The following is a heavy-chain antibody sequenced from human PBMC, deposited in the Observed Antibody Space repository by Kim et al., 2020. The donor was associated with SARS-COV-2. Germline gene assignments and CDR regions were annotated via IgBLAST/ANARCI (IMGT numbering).Heavy chain of an antibody. J-gene: IGHJ4*02. CDR3: TSFLAESS. Sequence: GGSLRLSCTASGFTFSNYWMHWVRQVPGKGLVWVSHIDTYGTSISYADSVKGRFTISRDNAKNTLYLQMNSLRAEDTAVYYCTSFLAESSWGPGTLVTVSS. D-gene: IGHD2-15*01. CDR1: GFTFSNYW. CDR2: IDTYGTSI. V-gene: IGHV3-74*01.